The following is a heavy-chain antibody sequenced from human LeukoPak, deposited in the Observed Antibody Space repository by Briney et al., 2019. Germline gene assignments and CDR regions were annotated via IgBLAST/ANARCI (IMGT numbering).Heavy chain of an antibody. CDR2: INPNSGGT. CDR3: AREVGSGWYLLLY. Sequence: ASVKVSCKASGGTFSSYAISWVRQAPGQGLEWMGWINPNSGGTNYAQKFQGRVTMTRDTSISTAYMELSRLRSDDTAVYYCAREVGSGWYLLLYWGQGTLVTVSS. CDR1: GGTFSSYA. D-gene: IGHD6-19*01. J-gene: IGHJ4*02. V-gene: IGHV1-2*02.